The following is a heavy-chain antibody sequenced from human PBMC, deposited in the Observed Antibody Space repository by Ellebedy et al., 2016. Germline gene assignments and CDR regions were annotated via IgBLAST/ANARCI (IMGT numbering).Heavy chain of an antibody. V-gene: IGHV1-46*01. Sequence: ASVKVSCXTSGYTFTNYFIHWVRQAPGQGLEWMGIINPSGGSTSYAQKFQGRVTMTRDTSTSTVYMELSSLRSEDTAVYYCAREWSVITFGGVFDYWGQGTLVTVSS. D-gene: IGHD3-16*01. CDR1: GYTFTNYF. CDR3: AREWSVITFGGVFDY. J-gene: IGHJ4*02. CDR2: INPSGGST.